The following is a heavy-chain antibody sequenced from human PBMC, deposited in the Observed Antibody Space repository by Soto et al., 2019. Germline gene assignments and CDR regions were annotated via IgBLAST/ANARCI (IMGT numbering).Heavy chain of an antibody. CDR1: KFTFSSFE. CDR2: ISSTGSLI. J-gene: IGHJ6*02. D-gene: IGHD1-1*01. CDR3: TRGGGWNQGYYHYYGVDV. V-gene: IGHV3-48*03. Sequence: GGSLRLSCAASKFTFSSFEVNWVRQAPGKGLEWVSYISSTGSLIYYADSVKGRFTISRDNAKNSLYLQMNSLRPEDTAIYYCTRGGGWNQGYYHYYGVDVWGQGTTVTVSS.